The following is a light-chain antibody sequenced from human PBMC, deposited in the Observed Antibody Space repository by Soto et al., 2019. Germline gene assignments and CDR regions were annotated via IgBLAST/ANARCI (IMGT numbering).Light chain of an antibody. CDR2: GAS. CDR1: QSVSSSY. CDR3: QQYGSSPWT. V-gene: IGKV3-20*01. Sequence: EIVLTQSPGTLSLSRGERATLSCRASQSVSSSYLAWYQQKPGQAPRLLIYGASSRATGIPDRFSGSGSGTDFTLTISRLEPEDFALYYCQQYGSSPWTFGQGTKVDIK. J-gene: IGKJ1*01.